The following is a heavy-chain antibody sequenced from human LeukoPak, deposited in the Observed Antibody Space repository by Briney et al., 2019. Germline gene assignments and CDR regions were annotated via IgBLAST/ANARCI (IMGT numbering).Heavy chain of an antibody. CDR2: IYYSGST. J-gene: IGHJ5*02. D-gene: IGHD6-13*01. CDR1: GGSISSYY. CDR3: ARSSSWYLDWFDP. V-gene: IGHV4-59*08. Sequence: PSETLSLTCTVSGGSISSYYWSWIRQPPGKGLEWIGYIYYSGSTNYNPSLKSRVTISVDTSKNQFSLKLSSVTAADTAVYYCARSSSWYLDWFDPRGQGTLVTVSS.